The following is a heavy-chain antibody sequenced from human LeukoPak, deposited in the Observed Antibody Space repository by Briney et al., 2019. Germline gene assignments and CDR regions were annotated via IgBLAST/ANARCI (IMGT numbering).Heavy chain of an antibody. CDR1: GGSISSSSYY. V-gene: IGHV4-39*07. CDR3: ASFLNGDPDY. D-gene: IGHD4-17*01. Sequence: SETLSLTCTVSGGSISSSSYYCGWIRQPPGKGLEWIGSIYYSGSTYYNPSLKSRVTISVDTSKNQFSLKLSSVTAADTAVYYCASFLNGDPDYWGQGTLVTVSS. CDR2: IYYSGST. J-gene: IGHJ4*02.